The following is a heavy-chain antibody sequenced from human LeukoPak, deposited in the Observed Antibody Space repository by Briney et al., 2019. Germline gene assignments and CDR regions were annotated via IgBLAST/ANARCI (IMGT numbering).Heavy chain of an antibody. Sequence: GGSLRLSCTASGFTFSNYNMKWVRQAPGKGLEWVSYISSSSSTIYYADSVKGRFTISRDNSKSTLYLQMNSLRVEDTAVYYCAREVTDWGQGTLVSVSS. CDR2: ISSSSSTI. J-gene: IGHJ4*02. D-gene: IGHD2-21*02. CDR1: GFTFSNYN. V-gene: IGHV3-48*01. CDR3: AREVTD.